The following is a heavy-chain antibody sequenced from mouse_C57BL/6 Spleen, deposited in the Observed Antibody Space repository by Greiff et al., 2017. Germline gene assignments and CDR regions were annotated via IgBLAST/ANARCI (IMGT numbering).Heavy chain of an antibody. D-gene: IGHD1-1*01. CDR1: GFTFTDYY. V-gene: IGHV7-3*01. Sequence: EVKVVESGGGLVQPGGSLSLSCAASGFTFTDYYMSWVRQPPGKALEWLGFIRNKTNGYTTEYSASVKGRFTISRDDSQSILYLQMNALRTEDSATYYCARSYSSFDYWGQGTTLTVSS. CDR2: IRNKTNGYTT. CDR3: ARSYSSFDY. J-gene: IGHJ2*01.